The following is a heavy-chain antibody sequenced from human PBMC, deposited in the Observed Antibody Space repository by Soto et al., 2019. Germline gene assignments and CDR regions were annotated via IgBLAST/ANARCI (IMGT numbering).Heavy chain of an antibody. J-gene: IGHJ5*02. D-gene: IGHD2-21*02. Sequence: QPGGSLRLSCAASGFTFDDYAMHWVRQAPGKGLEWVSGISWNSGSIGYADSVKGRFTISRDNAKNSLYLQMNSLRAEDTALYYCAKGQHIVVVTAIPTADWFDPWGQGTLVTVSS. CDR3: AKGQHIVVVTAIPTADWFDP. CDR2: ISWNSGSI. V-gene: IGHV3-9*01. CDR1: GFTFDDYA.